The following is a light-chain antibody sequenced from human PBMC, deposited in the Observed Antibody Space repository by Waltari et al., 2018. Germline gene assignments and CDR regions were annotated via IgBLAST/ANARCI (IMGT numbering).Light chain of an antibody. Sequence: DVVMTQSPVYLPVTLGQPASISCRPSQSLVYSDRNTYLNLFRQRPGQSPMRLIYKVSDRDSGVPDRFSGSGSGTDFTLKISRVEPEDVGIYYCMQGTHWPYTFGQGTTLEI. CDR1: QSLVYSDRNTY. V-gene: IGKV2-30*01. J-gene: IGKJ2*01. CDR2: KVS. CDR3: MQGTHWPYT.